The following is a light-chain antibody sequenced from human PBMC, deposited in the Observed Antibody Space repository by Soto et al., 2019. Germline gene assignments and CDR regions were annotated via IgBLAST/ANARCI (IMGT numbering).Light chain of an antibody. CDR1: SSDVGSYDH. CDR2: EVS. V-gene: IGLV2-14*01. J-gene: IGLJ1*01. Sequence: QSALTQPASVSGSPGQSITISCSGTSSDVGSYDHVAWYQQFPGKTPKLMIYEVSNRPSGVSSRFSGSKSGNTASLTISGLQAEDEADYYCCSHTTNYTYVFGTGTKLTVL. CDR3: CSHTTNYTYV.